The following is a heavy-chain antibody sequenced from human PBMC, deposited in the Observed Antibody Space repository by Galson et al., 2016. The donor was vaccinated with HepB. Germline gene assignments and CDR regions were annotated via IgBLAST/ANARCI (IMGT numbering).Heavy chain of an antibody. V-gene: IGHV3-30*18. Sequence: SLRLSCAASGFTFSNFAIHWVRQAPGKGLEWVADISYGGGDKYYADSVKGRLTISRDNSQNTLSLQMNSLRPEDTAIYYCAKDRWGITAAGTGKDSWGQGTLVTVSS. CDR2: ISYGGGDK. CDR3: AKDRWGITAAGTGKDS. CDR1: GFTFSNFA. J-gene: IGHJ4*02. D-gene: IGHD6-13*01.